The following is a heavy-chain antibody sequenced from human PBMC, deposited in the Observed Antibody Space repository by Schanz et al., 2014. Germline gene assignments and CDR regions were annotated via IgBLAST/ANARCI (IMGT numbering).Heavy chain of an antibody. Sequence: EVQLVESGGGLVQPGGSLRLSCTASGFTFSSYSMNWVRQAPGKGLEWVSLISDSGDTAYYADSVKGRFTISRDSSKNTLYLQMNSLRPEDTAIYYCAKGRFGELSAFDIWGQGTMVTVSS. CDR3: AKGRFGELSAFDI. V-gene: IGHV3-23*04. J-gene: IGHJ3*02. D-gene: IGHD3-10*01. CDR1: GFTFSSYS. CDR2: ISDSGDTA.